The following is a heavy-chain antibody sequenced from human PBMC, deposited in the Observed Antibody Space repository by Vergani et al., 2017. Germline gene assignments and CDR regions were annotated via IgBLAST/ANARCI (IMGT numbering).Heavy chain of an antibody. CDR2: VSTGTKSQ. Sequence: QLVESGGGWVQPGGSLRLSCVVSGFDFSSYIMNWVRQAPGKGLEWVSFVSTGTKSQSYAESVKGLFTISRDSAKNSLYMQMDRLRAADTAVYYCAREYSSTCGSAFDFWGKGTKVTGSS. J-gene: IGHJ3*01. D-gene: IGHD2-2*01. CDR3: AREYSSTCGSAFDF. V-gene: IGHV3-48*01. CDR1: GFDFSSYI.